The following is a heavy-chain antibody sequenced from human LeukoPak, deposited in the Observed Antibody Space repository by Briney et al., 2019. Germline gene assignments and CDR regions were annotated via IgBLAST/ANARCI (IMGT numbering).Heavy chain of an antibody. J-gene: IGHJ6*02. Sequence: SETLSLTCTVSGGSITSYYWSWIRQPAGKGLEWIGRIHTGGSTNYNPSLKSRVTMSVDTSKNQFSLKLTSVTATDMAMYYCASSFAVAGYYHGMDVWGQGTTVTVSS. V-gene: IGHV4-4*07. CDR3: ASSFAVAGYYHGMDV. CDR1: GGSITSYY. CDR2: IHTGGST. D-gene: IGHD3-3*01.